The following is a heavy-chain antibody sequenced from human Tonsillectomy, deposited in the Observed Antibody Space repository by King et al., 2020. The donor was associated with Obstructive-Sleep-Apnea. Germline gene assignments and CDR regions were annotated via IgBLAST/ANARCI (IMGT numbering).Heavy chain of an antibody. D-gene: IGHD3-22*01. V-gene: IGHV1-46*01. CDR2: INPTSGRT. J-gene: IGHJ4*02. CDR1: GYTFSSYH. Sequence: VQLVESGTGVKKPGASVKVSCKASGYTFSSYHMHWLRQAPGQGLEWMGMINPTSGRTTYGQNFQGRVTMTRDTSTTTIYMELISLRSEDTAVYYCARDRGYYDSSGYYSILDFDYWGQGTLVTVSS. CDR3: ARDRGYYDSSGYYSILDFDY.